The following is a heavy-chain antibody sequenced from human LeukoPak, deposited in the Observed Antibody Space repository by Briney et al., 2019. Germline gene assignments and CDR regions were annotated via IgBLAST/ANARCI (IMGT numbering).Heavy chain of an antibody. CDR3: ARPGERSRRDWNLDQ. J-gene: IGHJ4*02. CDR1: GYSFSNYW. D-gene: IGHD1-1*01. CDR2: VYPRDSDT. Sequence: GESLKISCKASGYSFSNYWIGWVRQVPGKGLEWMGIVYPRDSDTRYSPSFQGQVTISADKSISTAYLQWSSLKASHTAVYYCARPGERSRRDWNLDQWGQGTLVTVSS. V-gene: IGHV5-51*01.